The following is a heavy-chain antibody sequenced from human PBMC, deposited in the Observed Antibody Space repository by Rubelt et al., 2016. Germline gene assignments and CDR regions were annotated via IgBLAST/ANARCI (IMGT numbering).Heavy chain of an antibody. V-gene: IGHV1-24*01. CDR3: ARLVGRSTSRTAYYYYYYMDV. CDR2: FDPEDGET. J-gene: IGHJ6*03. CDR1: GYTLTELS. Sequence: QVQLVQSGAEVKKPGASVKVSCKVSGYTLTELSMHWVRQAPGKGLEWMGGFDPEDGETIYAQKFQGRVTMTEDTSTDTAYMELSSLRSDDTAVYYCARLVGRSTSRTAYYYYYYMDVWGKGTTVTVSS. D-gene: IGHD2-2*01.